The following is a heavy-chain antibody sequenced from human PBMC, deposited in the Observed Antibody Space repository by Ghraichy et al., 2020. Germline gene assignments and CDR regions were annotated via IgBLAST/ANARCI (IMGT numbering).Heavy chain of an antibody. J-gene: IGHJ4*02. CDR3: ATSPTRDSRSSF. Sequence: LSLTCAASGFSFSTSWMSWVRQVPGKGLEWVANINPGGIEKYYVDSVEGRFTISRDNARNSLYLQMNSLRVEDTAVYYCATSPTRDSRSSFWGQGTLVTVSS. CDR2: INPGGIEK. CDR1: GFSFSTSW. D-gene: IGHD3-22*01. V-gene: IGHV3-7*01.